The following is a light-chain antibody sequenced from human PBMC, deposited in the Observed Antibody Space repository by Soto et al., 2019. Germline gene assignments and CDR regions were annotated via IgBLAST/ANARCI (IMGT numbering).Light chain of an antibody. J-gene: IGLJ2*01. V-gene: IGLV2-8*01. CDR1: SSDVGGYNY. CDR3: SSYAGSNTVV. CDR2: EVS. Sequence: QSVLTQPPSASGSPGQSVTISCTGTSSDVGGYNYVSWYQQHPGKAPKLMIYEVSKRPSGVPDRFSGSKFGNTASLTVSGLQADDEADYYCSSYAGSNTVVFGGGTKLTVL.